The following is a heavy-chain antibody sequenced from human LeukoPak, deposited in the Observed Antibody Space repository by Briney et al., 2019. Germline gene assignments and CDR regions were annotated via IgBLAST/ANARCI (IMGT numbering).Heavy chain of an antibody. CDR3: ARRGVGPTADAFEI. Sequence: GESLKISCKGSGYSFTSYWIGWVRQMPGKGLEWMGIIYPRDSDTRYSPSFQGQVTISVDKSISIAYLQWSGLKASDTAIYYCARRGVGPTADAFEIWGQGTLVTVSS. CDR2: IYPRDSDT. D-gene: IGHD1-26*01. V-gene: IGHV5-51*01. J-gene: IGHJ4*02. CDR1: GYSFTSYW.